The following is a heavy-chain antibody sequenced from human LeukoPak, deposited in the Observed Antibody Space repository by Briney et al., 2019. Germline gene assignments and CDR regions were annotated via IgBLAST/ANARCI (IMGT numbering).Heavy chain of an antibody. J-gene: IGHJ4*02. CDR3: ARSLPGAIGAADL. V-gene: IGHV4-34*01. D-gene: IGHD1-26*01. Sequence: PSESLSLTCTVYGASFTAFYWSWIRQPPGKGLGWVGEVHHSGTTNYNPSLKSRVTLSVDTSKNQFSLRPTSLTPADTGVYYCARSLPGAIGAADLWGQGTLVTVSS. CDR1: GASFTAFY. CDR2: VHHSGTT.